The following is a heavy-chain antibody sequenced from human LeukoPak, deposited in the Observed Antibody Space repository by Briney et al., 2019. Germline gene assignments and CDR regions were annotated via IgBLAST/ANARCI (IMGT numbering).Heavy chain of an antibody. V-gene: IGHV4-39*07. D-gene: IGHD3-10*01. CDR2: IYYSGST. J-gene: IGHJ4*02. CDR3: AREGDGSGSYNFDY. Sequence: SETLSLTCTVSGGSISSSSYYWGWIRQPPGKGLEWIGSIYYSGSTYYNPSLKSRVTISVDTSKNQFSLKLSSVTAADTAVYYCAREGDGSGSYNFDYWGQGTLVTVSS. CDR1: GGSISSSSYY.